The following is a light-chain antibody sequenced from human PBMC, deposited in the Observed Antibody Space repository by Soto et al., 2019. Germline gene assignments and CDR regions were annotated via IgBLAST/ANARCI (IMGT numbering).Light chain of an antibody. V-gene: IGLV1-51*01. CDR2: DNN. J-gene: IGLJ2*01. Sequence: QSVLTQPPSVSAAPGQTVTISCSGSSSNIGNNYVSWYQQLPGTAPKLLIYDNNKRPSGIPDRFSGSKSGTSATLGITGLQTGAEADYYCGTWDSSLSGVVFGGGTKLTVL. CDR3: GTWDSSLSGVV. CDR1: SSNIGNNY.